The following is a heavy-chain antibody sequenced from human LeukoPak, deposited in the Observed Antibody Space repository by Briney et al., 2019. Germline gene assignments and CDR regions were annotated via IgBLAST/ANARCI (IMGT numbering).Heavy chain of an antibody. V-gene: IGHV4-34*01. Sequence: PSETLSLTCAVYGGSFSGYYWSWIRQPPGKGLEWIGEINHSGSTNYNPSLKSRVTISVDTSKNQFSPKLSSVTAADTAVYYCARGRGYSSGWYYFDYWGQGTLVTVSS. CDR2: INHSGST. J-gene: IGHJ4*02. D-gene: IGHD6-19*01. CDR1: GGSFSGYY. CDR3: ARGRGYSSGWYYFDY.